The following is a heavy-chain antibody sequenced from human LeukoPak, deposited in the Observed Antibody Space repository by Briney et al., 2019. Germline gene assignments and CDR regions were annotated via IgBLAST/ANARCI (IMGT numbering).Heavy chain of an antibody. CDR1: GGSISSGGYY. D-gene: IGHD4-17*01. Sequence: SETLSLTCTVSGGSISSGGYYWSWLRQHPGKGLEWIGYIYYSGSTYYNPSLKSRVTISVDTSKNQFSLKLSSVTAADTAVYYCARGDYGDYAGADYWGQGTLVTVSS. V-gene: IGHV4-31*03. CDR2: IYYSGST. J-gene: IGHJ4*02. CDR3: ARGDYGDYAGADY.